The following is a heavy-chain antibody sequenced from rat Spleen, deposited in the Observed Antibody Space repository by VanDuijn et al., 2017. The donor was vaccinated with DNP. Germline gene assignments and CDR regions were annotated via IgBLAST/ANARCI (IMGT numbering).Heavy chain of an antibody. J-gene: IGHJ2*01. CDR1: GFIFSNYW. CDR2: ISNTGDNT. V-gene: IGHV5-31*01. D-gene: IGHD1-1*01. CDR3: TRALLLFDY. Sequence: EVQLVESDGGLVQPGRSLKLSCVASGFIFSNYWMTWIRQAPGKGLEWVASISNTGDNTYYPDSVKGRFTISRDNANSILNLQMDSLRSEDTATYYCTRALLLFDYWGQGVMVTVSS.